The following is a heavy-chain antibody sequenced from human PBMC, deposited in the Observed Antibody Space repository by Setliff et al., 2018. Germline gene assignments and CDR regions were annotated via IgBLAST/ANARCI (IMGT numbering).Heavy chain of an antibody. Sequence: GSLRLSCVVSGFSFSNYGMTWVRQAPGKGLEWISYISTSSGTRYYADSVKGRFTISRDNANQSLYLQMNSLRAEDTAVYYCTRLALTGYDSSGYYYALDYYYYMDVWGKGTTVTVS. D-gene: IGHD3-22*01. CDR3: TRLALTGYDSSGYYYALDYYYYMDV. J-gene: IGHJ6*03. CDR1: GFSFSNYG. CDR2: ISTSSGTR. V-gene: IGHV3-48*01.